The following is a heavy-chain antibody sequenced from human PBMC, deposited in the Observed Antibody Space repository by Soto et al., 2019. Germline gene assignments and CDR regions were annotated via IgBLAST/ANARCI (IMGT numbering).Heavy chain of an antibody. CDR2: IYPGDSDT. D-gene: IGHD3-9*01. CDR3: ARHESDYDILTGSADY. J-gene: IGHJ4*02. CDR1: GYSFTSYW. Sequence: LGESLKISCKGSGYSFTSYWIGWVRQMPGKGLEWMGIIYPGDSDTRYSPSFQGQVTISADKSISTAYLQWSSLKASDTAMYYCARHESDYDILTGSADYWGQGTLVTVSS. V-gene: IGHV5-51*01.